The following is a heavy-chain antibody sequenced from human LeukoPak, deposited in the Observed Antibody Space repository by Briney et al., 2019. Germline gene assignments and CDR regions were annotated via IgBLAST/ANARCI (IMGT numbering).Heavy chain of an antibody. CDR2: IYYSGST. CDR1: GGSISSSSYY. V-gene: IGHV4-39*07. Sequence: SETLSLTCTVSGGSISSSSYYWGWIRQPPGKGLEWIGSIYYSGSTYYNPSLKSRVTISVDTSKNQFSLKLSSVTAADTAAYYCAREKYDSSGYLVDYWGQGTLVTVSS. CDR3: AREKYDSSGYLVDY. D-gene: IGHD3-22*01. J-gene: IGHJ4*02.